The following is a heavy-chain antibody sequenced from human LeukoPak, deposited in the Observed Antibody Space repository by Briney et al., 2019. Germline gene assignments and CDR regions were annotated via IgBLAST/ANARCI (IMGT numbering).Heavy chain of an antibody. CDR3: ARPLYSGSYFSAFDI. CDR1: GYSFTSYW. J-gene: IGHJ3*02. D-gene: IGHD1-26*01. V-gene: IGHV5-51*01. Sequence: GESLKISWKGSGYSFTSYWIGWVRQMPGKGLEWIGIIYPGDSDIRYSPSFQGQVTISADKSISTAYLQWSSLKASDIAMYYCARPLYSGSYFSAFDIWGQGTMVTVSS. CDR2: IYPGDSDI.